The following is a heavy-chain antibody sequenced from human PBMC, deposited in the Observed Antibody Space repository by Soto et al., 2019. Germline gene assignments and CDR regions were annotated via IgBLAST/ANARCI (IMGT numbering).Heavy chain of an antibody. Sequence: ASVKVSCKASGYTFTGYYMHWVRQAPGQGLEWMGWINPNSGGTNYAQKFQGWVTMTRDTSISTAYMELSRLRSDDTAVYYCARGGGVYYDSSGYYRVMDYYYGMDVWGQGTTVTVS. J-gene: IGHJ6*02. CDR2: INPNSGGT. CDR1: GYTFTGYY. V-gene: IGHV1-2*04. CDR3: ARGGGVYYDSSGYYRVMDYYYGMDV. D-gene: IGHD3-22*01.